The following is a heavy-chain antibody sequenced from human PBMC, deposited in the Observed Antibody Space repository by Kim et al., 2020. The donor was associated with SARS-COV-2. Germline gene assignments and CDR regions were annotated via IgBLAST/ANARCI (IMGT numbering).Heavy chain of an antibody. CDR3: ARAGDVLYSSSWYFDL. CDR2: ISAYNGNT. D-gene: IGHD6-13*01. J-gene: IGHJ2*01. Sequence: ASVKVSCKASGYTFTSYGISWVRQAPGQGLEWMGWISAYNGNTNYAQKLQGRVTMTTDTSTSTAYMELRSLRSDDTAVYYCARAGDVLYSSSWYFDLWGRGTLVTVSS. V-gene: IGHV1-18*01. CDR1: GYTFTSYG.